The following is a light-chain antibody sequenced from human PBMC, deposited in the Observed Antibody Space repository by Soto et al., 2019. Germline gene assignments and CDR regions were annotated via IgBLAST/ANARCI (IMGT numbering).Light chain of an antibody. CDR2: SDN. V-gene: IGLV1-44*01. Sequence: QSVLTQSPSASGTPGQRVTISCSGSSSNVGSNSVSWYQQVPGTAPKLLIYSDNQRPSGVPDRVSGSRSGTSASLAISGLQSEDEAEYFCAVWDDSLDAWVFGGGTKLTVL. CDR3: AVWDDSLDAWV. J-gene: IGLJ3*02. CDR1: SSNVGSNS.